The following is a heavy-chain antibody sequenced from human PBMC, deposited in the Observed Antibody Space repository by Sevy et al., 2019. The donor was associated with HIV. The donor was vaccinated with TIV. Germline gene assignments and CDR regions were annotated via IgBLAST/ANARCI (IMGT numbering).Heavy chain of an antibody. D-gene: IGHD2-15*01. V-gene: IGHV4-34*01. CDR3: ARGWLDIVVVVAARRSWFDP. Sequence: SETLSLTCAVYGGSFSGYYWIWIRQPPGKGLEWIGEINHSGSTNYNPSLKSRVTISVDTSKNQFSLKLSSVTAADTAVYYCARGWLDIVVVVAARRSWFDPWGQGTLVTVSS. CDR2: INHSGST. CDR1: GGSFSGYY. J-gene: IGHJ5*02.